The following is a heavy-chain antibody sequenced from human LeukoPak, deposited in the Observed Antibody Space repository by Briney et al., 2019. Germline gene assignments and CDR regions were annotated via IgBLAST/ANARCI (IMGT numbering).Heavy chain of an antibody. V-gene: IGHV1-8*03. CDR1: GYTFTSYD. CDR3: ARAHAAAGIDY. J-gene: IGHJ4*02. CDR2: MNPNSGNT. Sequence: APVKVSCKASGYTFTSYDINWVRQATGQGLEWMGWMNPNSGNTGYAQKFQGRVTITRNTSISTAYMELSSLRSEDTAVYYCARAHAAAGIDYWGQGTLVTVSS. D-gene: IGHD6-13*01.